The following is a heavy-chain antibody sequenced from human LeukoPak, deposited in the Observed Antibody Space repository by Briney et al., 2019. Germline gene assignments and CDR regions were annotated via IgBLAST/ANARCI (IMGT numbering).Heavy chain of an antibody. CDR1: GGSVSSSSYY. V-gene: IGHV4-39*07. CDR3: ARECRDGYGLDP. D-gene: IGHD5-24*01. J-gene: IGHJ5*02. CDR2: IYHSGST. Sequence: PSETLSLNCTVSGGSVSSSSYYWGWIRQPPGKGLEWIGSIYHSGSTYYGPSLKSRVTMSVDTSKNQFSLKLSSVTAADAAVYYCARECRDGYGLDPWGQGTLVTVSS.